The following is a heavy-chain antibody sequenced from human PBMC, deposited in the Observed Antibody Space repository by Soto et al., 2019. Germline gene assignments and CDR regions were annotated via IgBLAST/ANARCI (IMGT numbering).Heavy chain of an antibody. CDR2: INPKSGGT. Sequence: ASVKASCKAPGHSFTDYHIHWVRQAPGQGLAWLGRINPKSGGTSTAQKFQGWVTMARDRSISTVYMELTRLRSDDTAVYFCARGHSTDCSNGVCSFFYNHEMDVWGQGTTVTVSS. J-gene: IGHJ6*02. CDR1: GHSFTDYH. CDR3: ARGHSTDCSNGVCSFFYNHEMDV. D-gene: IGHD2-8*01. V-gene: IGHV1-2*04.